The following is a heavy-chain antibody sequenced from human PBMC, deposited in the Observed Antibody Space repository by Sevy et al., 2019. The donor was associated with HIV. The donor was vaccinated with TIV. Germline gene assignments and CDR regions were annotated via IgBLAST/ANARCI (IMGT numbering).Heavy chain of an antibody. D-gene: IGHD2-15*01. Sequence: GGSLRLSCVGSEFTFSYYGMHWVRQAPGKGLEWVAAIWYDGSKQYYADSVKGRFTISKDNSKNTLYLQMNSLRAEDTAVNYCAEDTSDCSGGTCYSAALYNWFGPWGQGTLVTVSS. CDR3: AEDTSDCSGGTCYSAALYNWFGP. CDR2: IWYDGSKQ. J-gene: IGHJ5*02. CDR1: EFTFSYYG. V-gene: IGHV3-33*03.